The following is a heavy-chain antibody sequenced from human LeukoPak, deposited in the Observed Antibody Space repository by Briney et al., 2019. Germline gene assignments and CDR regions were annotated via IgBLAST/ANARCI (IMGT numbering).Heavy chain of an antibody. CDR1: GGSISSYY. CDR2: IYYSGST. J-gene: IGHJ4*02. D-gene: IGHD1-26*01. Sequence: KPSETLSLTCTVSGGSISSYYWSWIRQPPGKGLEWIGYIYYSGSTNYNPSLKSRVTISVDTSKNQFSLKLSSVTAADTAVYYCARDQGATSFDYWGQGTLVTVSS. V-gene: IGHV4-59*01. CDR3: ARDQGATSFDY.